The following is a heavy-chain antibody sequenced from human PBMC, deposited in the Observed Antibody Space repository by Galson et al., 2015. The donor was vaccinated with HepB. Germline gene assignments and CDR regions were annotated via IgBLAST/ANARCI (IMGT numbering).Heavy chain of an antibody. J-gene: IGHJ3*02. CDR3: TTGNCYDCYQGFDTFDI. CDR1: SSSFTDAW. V-gene: IGHV3-15*07. D-gene: IGHD2-21*02. CDR2: IKSKTDGGKA. Sequence: SLRLSCAASSSSFTDAWMNWVRQAPGKGLEWVGRIKSKTDGGKADYAAPVKGRFTISRDDSKNTVYLQMNSLKTEDTAVYHCTTGNCYDCYQGFDTFDIWGQGTVVTVSS.